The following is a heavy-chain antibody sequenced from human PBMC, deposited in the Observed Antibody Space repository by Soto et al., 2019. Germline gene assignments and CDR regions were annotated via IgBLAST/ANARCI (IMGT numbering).Heavy chain of an antibody. J-gene: IGHJ3*02. CDR1: GDSISSSSYY. V-gene: IGHV4-39*01. Sequence: QLQLQESGPGLVKPSETLSLICTVSGDSISSSSYYWGWIRQPPGEGLEWIGNIYYSGSTYYNPSLKSRVTISVDTSKNQFSLKLSSVTAADTAVYYCAGIVVVTTSGEKAFDIWGQGTMVTVSS. CDR2: IYYSGST. CDR3: AGIVVVTTSGEKAFDI. D-gene: IGHD2-15*01.